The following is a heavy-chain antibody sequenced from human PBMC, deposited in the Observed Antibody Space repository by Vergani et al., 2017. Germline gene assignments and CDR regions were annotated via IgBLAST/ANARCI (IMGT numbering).Heavy chain of an antibody. CDR3: ARVNTETNGHLYYYYYMDV. Sequence: QVQLQQWGGGLLKPSETLSLTCVVNGWSFTSYHWTWIRQSPGEGLEWVGDIDHTGRPDYNPSLKSRLTMSVYKSRNQFSLTLNSVTATDTAIYFCARVNTETNGHLYYYYYMDVWGQGTAVTVS. V-gene: IGHV4-34*01. CDR1: GWSFTSYH. D-gene: IGHD4-11*01. CDR2: IDHTGRP. J-gene: IGHJ6*03.